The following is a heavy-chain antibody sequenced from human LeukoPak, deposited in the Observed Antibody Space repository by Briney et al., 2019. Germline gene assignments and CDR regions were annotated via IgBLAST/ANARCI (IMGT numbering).Heavy chain of an antibody. CDR2: INRNGNT. V-gene: IGHV4-34*01. Sequence: SETLSLTCAISDEPFSGYYWGWIRQPPGKGLELIGEINRNGNTDYNPSLKSRVSMSIDTSKNQFSLKLISVTAADTAVYYCARAGRKRYGFFDYWGQGTLVTVSS. CDR3: ARAGRKRYGFFDY. CDR1: DEPFSGYY. D-gene: IGHD3/OR15-3a*01. J-gene: IGHJ4*02.